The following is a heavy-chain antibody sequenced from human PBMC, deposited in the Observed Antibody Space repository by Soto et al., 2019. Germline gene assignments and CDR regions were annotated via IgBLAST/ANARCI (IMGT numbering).Heavy chain of an antibody. CDR1: NGNIISPSYY. CDR2: IYYDGTT. Sequence: TVANGNIISPSYYWTWNSQPPGKGLECIGAIYYDGTTYYTESLKSRVSISVDTFKNQFSLKLNSVTAADTAVYFCARLGRTTERVRVQRYAAAFWGQRTAVPVSS. V-gene: IGHV4-39*01. J-gene: IGHJ6*02. D-gene: IGHD1-7*01. CDR3: ARLGRTTERVRVQRYAAAF.